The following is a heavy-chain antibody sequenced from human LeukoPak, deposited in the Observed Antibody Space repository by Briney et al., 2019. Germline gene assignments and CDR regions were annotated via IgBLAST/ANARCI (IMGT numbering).Heavy chain of an antibody. V-gene: IGHV4-34*01. CDR3: ARRSLGGSGSYDY. Sequence: SETLSLTCAVSGGSFSGCYWSWIRQPPGKGLEWIGEINHSGSTNYNPSLKSRVTISVDTSKNQFSLKLSSVTAADTAVYYCARRSLGGSGSYDYWGQGTLVTVSS. CDR2: INHSGST. J-gene: IGHJ4*02. CDR1: GGSFSGCY. D-gene: IGHD3-10*01.